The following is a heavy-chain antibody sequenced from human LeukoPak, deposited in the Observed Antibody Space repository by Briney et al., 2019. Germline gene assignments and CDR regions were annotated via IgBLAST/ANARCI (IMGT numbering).Heavy chain of an antibody. CDR3: AREGYGDPLIDY. J-gene: IGHJ4*02. CDR1: GGTFSSYA. Sequence: ASVKVSCKASGGTFSSYAISWVRQAPGQGLEWMGWISAYNGNTNYAQKLQGRVTMTTDTSMSTAYMELRSLRSDDTAVYYCAREGYGDPLIDYWGQGTLVTVSS. V-gene: IGHV1-18*01. CDR2: ISAYNGNT. D-gene: IGHD4-17*01.